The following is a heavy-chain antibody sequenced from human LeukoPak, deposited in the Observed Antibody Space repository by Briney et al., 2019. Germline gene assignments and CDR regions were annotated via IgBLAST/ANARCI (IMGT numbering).Heavy chain of an antibody. CDR2: IWYDGSNK. CDR3: AKGDYYDSSGHLDY. D-gene: IGHD3-22*01. V-gene: IGHV3-33*06. Sequence: WRSLRLSCAASGFTFSSYCMHWVRQAPGKGLGWVAVIWYDGSNKYYADSVKGRFTISRDNSKNTLYLQMNSLRAEDTAVYYCAKGDYYDSSGHLDYWGQGTLVTVSS. CDR1: GFTFSSYC. J-gene: IGHJ4*02.